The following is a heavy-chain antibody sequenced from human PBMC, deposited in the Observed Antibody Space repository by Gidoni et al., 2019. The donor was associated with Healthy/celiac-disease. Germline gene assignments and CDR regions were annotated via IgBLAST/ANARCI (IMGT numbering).Heavy chain of an antibody. V-gene: IGHV1-2*02. CDR1: GYTFTGYY. CDR3: ARGEEYQLLGPSNNWFDP. Sequence: QVQLVQSGAEVKKPGASVKVSCKASGYTFTGYYMHWVRQAPGQGLEWMGWINPNSGGTNYAQKFQGRVTMTRDTSISTAYMELSRLRSDDTAVYYCARGEEYQLLGPSNNWFDPWGQGTLVTVSS. CDR2: INPNSGGT. D-gene: IGHD2-2*01. J-gene: IGHJ5*02.